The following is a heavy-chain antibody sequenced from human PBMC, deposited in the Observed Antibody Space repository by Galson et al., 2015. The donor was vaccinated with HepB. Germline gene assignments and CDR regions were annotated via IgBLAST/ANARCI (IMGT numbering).Heavy chain of an antibody. V-gene: IGHV3-30*18. D-gene: IGHD6-19*01. CDR2: ISYDGTYK. Sequence: SLRLSCAASGFPFNSYGIHWVRQAPGKGLEWVATISYDGTYKNYADFVKGRFTISRDNSKNTLYLQMNSLRAEDTAVYYCAKDRKFDTSGPENYFDYLGQGTLVAVSS. CDR3: AKDRKFDTSGPENYFDY. J-gene: IGHJ4*02. CDR1: GFPFNSYG.